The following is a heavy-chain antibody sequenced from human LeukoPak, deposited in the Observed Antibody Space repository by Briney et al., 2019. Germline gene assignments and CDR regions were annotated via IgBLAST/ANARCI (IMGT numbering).Heavy chain of an antibody. V-gene: IGHV1-69*04. J-gene: IGHJ6*02. Sequence: ASVKVSCKASGGTFSSYAISWVRQAPGQGLEWMGRIIPILGIANYAQKFQGRVTITADKSTSTAYMELSSLRSEDTAVYYCARGEVVDYYYYGMDVWGQGTTVTVSS. CDR2: IIPILGIA. CDR3: ARGEVVDYYYYGMDV. D-gene: IGHD2-15*01. CDR1: GGTFSSYA.